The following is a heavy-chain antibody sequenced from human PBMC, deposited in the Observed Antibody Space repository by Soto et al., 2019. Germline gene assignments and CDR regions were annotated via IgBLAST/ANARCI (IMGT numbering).Heavy chain of an antibody. CDR1: GGSFSDYY. V-gene: IGHV4-34*01. CDR2: INHRGGT. CDR3: ARGRVRGVAFRY. J-gene: IGHJ4*02. D-gene: IGHD3-10*01. Sequence: QVQLHQWGAGLLKPSETLSLTCAVFGGSFSDYYWSWIRQPPGKGLEWIGEINHRGGTNYNPSLKSRVSISVDTSKYQVSLKRSFVSAADTAVYYCARGRVRGVAFRYWGQGTLVTVSS.